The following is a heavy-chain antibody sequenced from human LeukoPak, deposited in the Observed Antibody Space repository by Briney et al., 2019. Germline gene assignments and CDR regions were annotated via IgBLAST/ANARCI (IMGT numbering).Heavy chain of an antibody. CDR1: GDSISSGDYY. CDR3: ARHSSGFRTLFDY. D-gene: IGHD3-22*01. J-gene: IGHJ4*02. Sequence: KASQTLSLTCTVSGDSISSGDYYWSWIRQPAGKGLEWIGRISSSGSTNYNPSLKSRVTISVDTSKNHFSLKLSSVTAADTAVYFCARHSSGFRTLFDYWGQGVLVTVSS. CDR2: ISSSGST. V-gene: IGHV4-61*02.